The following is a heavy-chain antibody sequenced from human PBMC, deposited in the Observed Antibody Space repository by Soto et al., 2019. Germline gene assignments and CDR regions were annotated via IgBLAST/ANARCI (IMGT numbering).Heavy chain of an antibody. D-gene: IGHD7-27*01. Sequence: GGSLRLSCAASGFTFTIFAMSWVRQSPGKGLEWVSTISGSGGSTYYADAVKGRFTISRDNSMGTLYLQMKSLRVEDTAIYYCAKEVSLGSTVDLGYWGQGTLVTAPQ. CDR3: AKEVSLGSTVDLGY. V-gene: IGHV3-23*01. CDR1: GFTFTIFA. CDR2: ISGSGGST. J-gene: IGHJ4*02.